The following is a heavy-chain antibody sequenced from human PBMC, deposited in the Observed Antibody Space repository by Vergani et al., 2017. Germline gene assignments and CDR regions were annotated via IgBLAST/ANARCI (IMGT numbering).Heavy chain of an antibody. J-gene: IGHJ4*02. V-gene: IGHV3-49*04. CDR3: SRGRGYSFGYSDY. CDR2: IRNKAYGGTT. Sequence: EVQLVESGGGLVPPGRSLRLPCAASGFSFGDYAMTWVRQAPGKGLEWVAFIRNKAYGGTTEYTASVKGRFTISRDDSKRLAYLQLSGLKTEDTAVYFCSRGRGYSFGYSDYWGQGTLVTGSS. CDR1: GFSFGDYA. D-gene: IGHD5-18*01.